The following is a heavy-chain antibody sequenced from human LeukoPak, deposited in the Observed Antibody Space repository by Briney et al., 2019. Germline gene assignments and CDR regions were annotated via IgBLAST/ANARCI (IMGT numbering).Heavy chain of an antibody. D-gene: IGHD3-10*01. CDR3: ARDPMVRGKSYFDY. J-gene: IGHJ4*02. CDR1: GFTFSNDA. Sequence: GGSLRLSCAASGFTFSNDAMSWVRQAPGKGLEWVSAISGSGSTTYYADSVKGRFTISRDNSKNTLYLQMNSLRAEDTAVYYCARDPMVRGKSYFDYWGQGTLVTVSS. V-gene: IGHV3-23*01. CDR2: ISGSGSTT.